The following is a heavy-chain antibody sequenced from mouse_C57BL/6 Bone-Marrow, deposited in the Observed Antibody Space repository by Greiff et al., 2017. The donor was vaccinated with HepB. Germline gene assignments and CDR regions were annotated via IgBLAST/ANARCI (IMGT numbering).Heavy chain of an antibody. CDR1: GYTFTSYW. J-gene: IGHJ3*01. CDR3: ARGDYYYVYPRSAY. Sequence: QVQLQQPGAELVKPGASVKLSCKASGYTFTSYWMHWVKQRPGQGLEWIGMIHPNSGSTNYNEKFKSKATLTVNKSSSTAYMQLSSLTSEDSAVYYRARGDYYYVYPRSAYWGQGTLVTLSA. D-gene: IGHD2-2*01. CDR2: IHPNSGST. V-gene: IGHV1-64*01.